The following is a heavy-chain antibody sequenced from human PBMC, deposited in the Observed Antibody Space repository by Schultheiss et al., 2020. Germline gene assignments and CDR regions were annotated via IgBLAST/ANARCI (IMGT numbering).Heavy chain of an antibody. CDR3: ARDLGTLGIAAAGTGLGEPYGMDV. J-gene: IGHJ6*02. CDR2: INHSGST. D-gene: IGHD6-13*01. V-gene: IGHV4-34*01. CDR1: GGSFSGYY. Sequence: SETLSLTCAVYGGSFSGYYWSWIRQPPGKGLEWIGEINHSGSTNYNPSLKSRVTISVDTSKNQFSLKLSSVTAADTAVYYCARDLGTLGIAAAGTGLGEPYGMDVWGQGTTVTVSS.